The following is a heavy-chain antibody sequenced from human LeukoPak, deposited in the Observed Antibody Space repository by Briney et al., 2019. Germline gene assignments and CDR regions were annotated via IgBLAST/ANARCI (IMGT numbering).Heavy chain of an antibody. Sequence: SEALSLTCTVSGGSIRISSYYWGWIRQPPGKGLEWIGSIYYSGSTYYNPSLKSRVTISVDTSKNQFSLKLSSVTAADTAVYYCARRYSSSSLDYWGQGTLVTVSS. CDR1: GGSIRISSYY. D-gene: IGHD6-6*01. V-gene: IGHV4-39*01. CDR3: ARRYSSSSLDY. CDR2: IYYSGST. J-gene: IGHJ4*02.